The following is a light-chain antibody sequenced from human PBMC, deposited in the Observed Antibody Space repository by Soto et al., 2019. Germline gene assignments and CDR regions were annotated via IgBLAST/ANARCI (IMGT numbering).Light chain of an antibody. CDR1: SSDVGGYNY. CDR2: DVS. V-gene: IGLV2-14*03. J-gene: IGLJ1*01. Sequence: QSALTQPASVSGSPGQAITISCTGTSSDVGGYNYVSWYQHHPGKAPKLMIFDVSNRPSGVSNRFSGSKSGNTASLTISGILAEDEADYDCSSYTASSTYVFGTGTKVTVL. CDR3: SSYTASSTYV.